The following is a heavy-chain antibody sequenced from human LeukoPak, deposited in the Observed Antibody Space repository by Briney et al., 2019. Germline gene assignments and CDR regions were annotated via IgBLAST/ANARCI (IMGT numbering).Heavy chain of an antibody. CDR3: ARVGYDFWSGYYTGPYYYYYMDV. CDR2: IIPIFGTA. J-gene: IGHJ6*03. CDR1: GGTFSSYA. Sequence: GASVKVSCKAPGGTFSSYAISWVRQAPGQGLEWMGGIIPIFGTAIYAQKFQGRVTITADESTSTAYMELSSLRSEDTAVYYCARVGYDFWSGYYTGPYYYYYMDVWGKGTTVTVSS. D-gene: IGHD3-3*01. V-gene: IGHV1-69*13.